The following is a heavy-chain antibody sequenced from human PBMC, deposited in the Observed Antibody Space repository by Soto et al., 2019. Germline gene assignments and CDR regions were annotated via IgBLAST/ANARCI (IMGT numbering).Heavy chain of an antibody. Sequence: SVKISCKASGFTFTSSAVQWVRQARGQRLEWIGWIVVGSGNTNYAQKFQERVTITRDMSTSTAYMELSSLRSEDTAVYYCAAELPEATPDGGDYWRQGSLVTVSS. CDR1: GFTFTSSA. V-gene: IGHV1-58*01. CDR2: IVVGSGNT. CDR3: AAELPEATPDGGDY. J-gene: IGHJ4*02. D-gene: IGHD3-16*01.